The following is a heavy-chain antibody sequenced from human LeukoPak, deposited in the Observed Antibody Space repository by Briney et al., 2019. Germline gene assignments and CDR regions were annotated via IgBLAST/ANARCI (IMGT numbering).Heavy chain of an antibody. CDR2: IYYSGST. D-gene: IGHD3-9*01. Sequence: SETLSLTCTVSGGSISTYYWSWLRQPPGKGLEWIGYIYYSGSTNYNPSLKSRVTISVDTSKNQFTLKLSSVTAADTAVYYCARDYFDWWNWFDPWGQGTLVTVSS. CDR3: ARDYFDWWNWFDP. CDR1: GGSISTYY. V-gene: IGHV4-59*08. J-gene: IGHJ5*02.